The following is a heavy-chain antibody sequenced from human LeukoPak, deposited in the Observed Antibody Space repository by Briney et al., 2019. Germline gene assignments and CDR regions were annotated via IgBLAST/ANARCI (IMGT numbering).Heavy chain of an antibody. Sequence: GGSLRLSCAVSGFSFSSHWLSWVRQAPGKGLEWLANIKQDGSEKYYVDFVKGRFTISRDNAKNSLYLQMDSLRVEDTAVYYCATSSSGDFDYWGQGTLVTVSS. CDR1: GFSFSSHW. J-gene: IGHJ4*02. V-gene: IGHV3-7*01. CDR2: IKQDGSEK. CDR3: ATSSSGDFDY. D-gene: IGHD6-13*01.